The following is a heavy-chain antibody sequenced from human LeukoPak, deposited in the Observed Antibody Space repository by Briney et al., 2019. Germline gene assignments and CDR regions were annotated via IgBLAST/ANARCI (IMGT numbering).Heavy chain of an antibody. J-gene: IGHJ6*03. CDR2: INPSGGST. CDR1: GYTLTELS. CDR3: ARTGTYYYYYMDV. D-gene: IGHD1-14*01. V-gene: IGHV1-46*01. Sequence: ASVKVSCKVSGYTLTELSMHWARQAPGQGLEWMGIINPSGGSTSYAQKFQGRVTMTRDTSTSTVYMELSSLRSEDTAVYYCARTGTYYYYYMDVWGKGTTVTISS.